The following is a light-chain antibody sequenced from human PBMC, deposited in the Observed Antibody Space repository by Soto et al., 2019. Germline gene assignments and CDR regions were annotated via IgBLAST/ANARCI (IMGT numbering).Light chain of an antibody. CDR3: QAWDTSAAVV. Sequence: SYELTQPPSVSVSPGQTASITCSGDKLGDKYACWYQQKPGQSPVLVIYQDRKRPSGIPERFSGSNSGNTATLTISGTQAMEEADYYCQAWDTSAAVVFGGGTKVTVL. J-gene: IGLJ2*01. V-gene: IGLV3-1*01. CDR1: KLGDKY. CDR2: QDR.